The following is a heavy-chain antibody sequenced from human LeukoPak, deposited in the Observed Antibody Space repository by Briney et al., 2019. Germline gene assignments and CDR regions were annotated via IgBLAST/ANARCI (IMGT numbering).Heavy chain of an antibody. J-gene: IGHJ4*02. Sequence: PSETSSLTCSVSGGSISSSNYYWSWIRQPAGKGLEWIGRIYTSESTNYNPSLKSRVTISVDTSRNQFSLKLSSVTAADTAVYYCARGLWFGDENPPYFDYWGQGILVTVSS. CDR1: GGSISSSNYY. CDR2: IYTSEST. D-gene: IGHD3-10*01. CDR3: ARGLWFGDENPPYFDY. V-gene: IGHV4-61*02.